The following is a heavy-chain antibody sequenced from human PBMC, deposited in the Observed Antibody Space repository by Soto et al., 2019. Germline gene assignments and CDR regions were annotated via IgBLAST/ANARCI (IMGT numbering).Heavy chain of an antibody. CDR2: IYYSGST. D-gene: IGHD2-2*02. V-gene: IGHV4-61*01. Sequence: SETLSLTCTVSGGSVSSGSYYWSWIRQPPGKGLEWIGYIYYSGSTDYNPSLKSRVTISVDTSKNQFSLKLSSVTAADTAVYYCASVTRTCISTSCYRYYYGMDVWGQGTTVTVS. CDR1: GGSVSSGSYY. CDR3: ASVTRTCISTSCYRYYYGMDV. J-gene: IGHJ6*02.